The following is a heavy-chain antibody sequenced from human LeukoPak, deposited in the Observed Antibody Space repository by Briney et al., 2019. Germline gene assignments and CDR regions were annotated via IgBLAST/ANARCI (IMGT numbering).Heavy chain of an antibody. CDR1: GFTFSTYG. V-gene: IGHV3-33*01. CDR3: ARNNYDSSGANWFDP. CDR2: IWYDGRNK. D-gene: IGHD3-22*01. J-gene: IGHJ5*02. Sequence: PGGSLRLSCAASGFTFSTYGMHWVRQAPGKGLEWVAVIWYDGRNKYYADSVKGRFTISRDNSKNTLYLQMNSLRAGDTAVYYCARNNYDSSGANWFDPWGQGTLVTVSS.